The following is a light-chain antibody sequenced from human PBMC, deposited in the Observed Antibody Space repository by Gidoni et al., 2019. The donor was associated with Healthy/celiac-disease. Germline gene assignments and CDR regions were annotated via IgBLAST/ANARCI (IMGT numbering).Light chain of an antibody. Sequence: EIVLTQSTATLSLSPGERATLSCRASQSVSSYLAWYQQKPGQAPRLLIYDASNRATGIPARFSGSGSGTDFTHTISSLEPEDFAVYYCQQRSNWPPNTFXQXTKLEIK. CDR3: QQRSNWPPNT. V-gene: IGKV3-11*01. CDR2: DAS. J-gene: IGKJ2*01. CDR1: QSVSSY.